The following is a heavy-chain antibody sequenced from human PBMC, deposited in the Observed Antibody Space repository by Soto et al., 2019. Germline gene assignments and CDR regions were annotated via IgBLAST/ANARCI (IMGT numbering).Heavy chain of an antibody. CDR2: INADGTTT. J-gene: IGHJ5*02. Sequence: AGGSLRLSCAASGFTFSTYWMHWVRQAPGKGLTWVSRINADGTTTTYADSVKGRFTSSRDNAKNTLYLQMNSLRAEDTAVYFCATVATHSYNWVDPWGQGTLVTVSS. CDR1: GFTFSTYW. D-gene: IGHD3-3*02. V-gene: IGHV3-74*01. CDR3: ATVATHSYNWVDP.